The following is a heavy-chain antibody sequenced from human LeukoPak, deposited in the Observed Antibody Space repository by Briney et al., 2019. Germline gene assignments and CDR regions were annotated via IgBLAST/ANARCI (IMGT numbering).Heavy chain of an antibody. CDR1: GRPFSGYY. V-gene: IGHV4-34*01. CDR2: INHSGST. D-gene: IGHD5-12*01. J-gene: IGHJ4*02. CDR3: ARVGYGGYGRRDMFDC. Sequence: PSETLSLTCAVYGRPFSGYYWSWIRQPPGKGLEWIGEINHSGSTNYNPSLKSRITISVDTSKNQFSLKLSSVTDADTVVYYCARVGYGGYGRRDMFDCRGQGTVVSVSS.